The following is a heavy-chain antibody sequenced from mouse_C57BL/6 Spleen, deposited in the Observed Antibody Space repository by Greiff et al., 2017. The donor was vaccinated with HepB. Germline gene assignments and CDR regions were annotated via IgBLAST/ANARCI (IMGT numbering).Heavy chain of an antibody. D-gene: IGHD3-1*01. CDR1: GFTFSDYG. CDR3: ARGGYGGGFYDY. Sequence: EVKLMESGGGLVKPGGSLKLSCAASGFTFSDYGMHWVRQAPEKGLEWVAYISSGSSTIYYADTVKGRFTISRDNAKNTLFLQMTSLRSEDTAMYYCARGGYGGGFYDYWGQGTTLTVSS. CDR2: ISSGSSTI. V-gene: IGHV5-17*01. J-gene: IGHJ2*01.